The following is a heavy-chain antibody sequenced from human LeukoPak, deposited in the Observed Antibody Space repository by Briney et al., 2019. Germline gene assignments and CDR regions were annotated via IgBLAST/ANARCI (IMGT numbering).Heavy chain of an antibody. CDR2: INHSGST. V-gene: IGHV4-30-4*01. D-gene: IGHD3-16*01. CDR3: ARGPGGAIRY. Sequence: SQTLSLTCTVSGGSISSGDYYWSWIRQPPGKGLEWIGEINHSGSTNYNPSLKSRVTISVDTSKNQFSLKLSSVTAADTAVYYCARGPGGAIRYWGQGTLVTVSS. J-gene: IGHJ4*02. CDR1: GGSISSGDYY.